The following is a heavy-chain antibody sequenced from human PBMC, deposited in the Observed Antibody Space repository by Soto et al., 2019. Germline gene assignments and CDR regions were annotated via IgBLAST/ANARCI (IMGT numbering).Heavy chain of an antibody. CDR1: GVSIDGHN. J-gene: IGHJ6*02. D-gene: IGHD2-2*02. Sequence: QVQLHESGPGRVKPSETLSLTCAVSGVSIDGHNCAWIRQPPGKELEWIGYVSSTGGAGYNPSPKDRVTLSMDTCKRPFSQQMMSVTAADTALYYCVRQGIGNIHGVVDIRGRGTTVTVS. CDR2: VSSTGGA. V-gene: IGHV4-59*08. CDR3: VRQGIGNIHGVVDI.